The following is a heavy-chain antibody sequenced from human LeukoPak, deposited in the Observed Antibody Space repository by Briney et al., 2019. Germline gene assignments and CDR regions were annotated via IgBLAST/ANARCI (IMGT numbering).Heavy chain of an antibody. CDR2: ISYSGDGT. CDR1: GFIISGYA. Sequence: GGSLILSCAASGFIISGYAMSWVRQAPGKGLEWVSSISYSGDGTKYADSVKGRCTISREDSKNTLYLQMNSLRAEDTAVYYCAKGDTPDNSYNYFAPWGQGTLVTVSS. D-gene: IGHD1-1*01. J-gene: IGHJ5*02. CDR3: AKGDTPDNSYNYFAP. V-gene: IGHV3-23*01.